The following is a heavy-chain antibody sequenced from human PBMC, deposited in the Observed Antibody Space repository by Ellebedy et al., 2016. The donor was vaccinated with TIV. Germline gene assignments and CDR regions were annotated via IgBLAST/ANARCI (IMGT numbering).Heavy chain of an antibody. D-gene: IGHD5-18*01. CDR3: AKDTAMVPFDY. Sequence: SVKVSCXASGGTFSSYAISWVRQAPGQGLEWMGGIIPIFGTANYAQKFQGRVTITADKSTSTAYMELSSLRSEDTAVYYCAKDTAMVPFDYWGQGTLVTVSS. CDR1: GGTFSSYA. CDR2: IIPIFGTA. J-gene: IGHJ4*02. V-gene: IGHV1-69*06.